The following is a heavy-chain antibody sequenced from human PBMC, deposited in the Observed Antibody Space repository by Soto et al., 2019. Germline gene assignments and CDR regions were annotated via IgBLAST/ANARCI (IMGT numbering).Heavy chain of an antibody. CDR2: ISSSSSTI. J-gene: IGHJ1*01. CDR1: GFTFSSYS. D-gene: IGHD3-22*01. Sequence: GGSLRLSCAASGFTFSSYSMNWVRQAPGKGLEWVSYISSSSSTIYYADSVKGRFTISRDNAKNSLYLQMNSLRDEDTAVYYCASDNYYHSSGYYLKGKYLQHWGPGTLDTVSS. CDR3: ASDNYYHSSGYYLKGKYLQH. V-gene: IGHV3-48*02.